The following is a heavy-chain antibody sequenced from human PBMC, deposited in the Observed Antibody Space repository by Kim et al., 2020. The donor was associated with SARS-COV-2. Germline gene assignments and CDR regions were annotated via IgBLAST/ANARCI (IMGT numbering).Heavy chain of an antibody. J-gene: IGHJ6*02. V-gene: IGHV3-21*01. Sequence: GGSLRLSCSASGFIFSSYSMNWVRQAPGRGLEWVSSISSSISYTYYADSLKGRFTISRDNAKRSLYLQMNSLRAEDTAVYYCARGDCSGGSCTSSYYAMDAWGAGATGTVSS. D-gene: IGHD2-15*01. CDR1: GFIFSSYS. CDR3: ARGDCSGGSCTSSYYAMDA. CDR2: ISSSISYT.